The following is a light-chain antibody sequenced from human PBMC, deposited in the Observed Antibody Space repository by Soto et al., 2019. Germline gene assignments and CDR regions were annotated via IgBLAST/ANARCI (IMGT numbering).Light chain of an antibody. Sequence: ILITHSPATLSLSPGGRATLSCRASQSVSSNLAWYQQKPGQAPRLLIYGAPTRATGVPARFSGSGSGTEFTLTISSLQSEDFAVYYCQQYNNWPPITFAQGTRLEIK. CDR3: QQYNNWPPIT. CDR2: GAP. V-gene: IGKV3-15*01. CDR1: QSVSSN. J-gene: IGKJ5*01.